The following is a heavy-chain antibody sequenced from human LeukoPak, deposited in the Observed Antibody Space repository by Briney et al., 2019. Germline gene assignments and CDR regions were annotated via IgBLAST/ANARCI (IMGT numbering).Heavy chain of an antibody. J-gene: IGHJ5*02. D-gene: IGHD5-18*01. CDR2: INPNSGGT. CDR3: ARDTAMVTYWFDP. Sequence: GASVKVSCKASGYTFTGYYMHWVRQAPGQGLEWMGWINPNSGGTNYAQKFQGRATMTRDTSISTAYMELSRLRSDDTAVYYCARDTAMVTYWFDPWGQGTLVTVSS. CDR1: GYTFTGYY. V-gene: IGHV1-2*02.